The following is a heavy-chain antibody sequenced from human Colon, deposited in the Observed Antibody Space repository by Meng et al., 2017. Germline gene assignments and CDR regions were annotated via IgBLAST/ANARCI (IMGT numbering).Heavy chain of an antibody. CDR2: INHSVDT. J-gene: IGHJ4*02. CDR3: SSLLTLDY. D-gene: IGHD2-15*01. CDR1: GGPFSGYY. V-gene: IGHV4-34*02. Sequence: VPLQQWGPGLLKPSETLTHTCAINGGPFSGYYWSWIRQAPGKGLEWIGEINHSVDTHYNPSRKSRVSMSFDTSKKQFSLHLSSVTAADTAVYYCSSLLTLDYWGPRTLVTVSS.